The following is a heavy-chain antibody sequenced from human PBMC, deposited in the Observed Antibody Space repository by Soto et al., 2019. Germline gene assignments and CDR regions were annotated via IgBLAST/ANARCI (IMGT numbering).Heavy chain of an antibody. CDR3: ARADYDILTGYYRDYYYGMDV. V-gene: IGHV1-69*01. CDR2: IIPIFGTA. CDR1: GGTFSRHA. D-gene: IGHD3-9*01. J-gene: IGHJ6*02. Sequence: QVQLVQSGAEVRKPGSSVKVSCKASGGTFSRHAISWVRQAPGQGLEWMGGIIPIFGTANHAQKFQGRVTIIADESTSTVYMELSSLRSEDTAMYYCARADYDILTGYYRDYYYGMDVWGQGTTVTVSS.